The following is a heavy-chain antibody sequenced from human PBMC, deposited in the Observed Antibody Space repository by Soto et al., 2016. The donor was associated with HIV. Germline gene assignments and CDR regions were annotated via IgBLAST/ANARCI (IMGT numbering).Heavy chain of an antibody. D-gene: IGHD3-10*01. CDR3: ARGKRMVEGFEVDF. CDR1: DDSINNYY. J-gene: IGHJ4*03. Sequence: QVQPEKSGPRLVKPSETLSLTFTVSDDSINNYYWSWIRQSPGKGLEYIGYIYGGSTNYNPSLKSRVVISLDTSKKEVSLKLTSVTATDTAVYYCARGKRMVEGFEVDFVGPGTLVTVSS. CDR2: IYGGST. V-gene: IGHV4-4*09.